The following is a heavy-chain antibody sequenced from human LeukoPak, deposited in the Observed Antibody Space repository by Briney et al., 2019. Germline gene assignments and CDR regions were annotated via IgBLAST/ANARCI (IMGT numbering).Heavy chain of an antibody. CDR1: GFSFTGVW. CDR2: IKSKTDGGAA. J-gene: IGHJ4*02. Sequence: PGGSLRLSCVASGFSFTGVWMNWVRQAPGKGLEWVGRIKSKTDGGAADYAAPVKGRFTISRDDSKNTLYLQMNSLKTEDTAVYYCTTADSSGRFLIDYWGQGTLVTVSS. D-gene: IGHD3-22*01. V-gene: IGHV3-15*07. CDR3: TTADSSGRFLIDY.